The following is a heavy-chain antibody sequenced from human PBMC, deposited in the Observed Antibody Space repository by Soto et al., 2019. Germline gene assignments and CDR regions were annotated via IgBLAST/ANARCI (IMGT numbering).Heavy chain of an antibody. CDR2: ISYDGSNK. J-gene: IGHJ6*02. CDR1: GFTFSSYG. Sequence: GSLRLSCAASGFTFSSYGMHWVRQAPGKGLEWVAVISYDGSNKYYADSVKGRFTISRDNSKNTLYLQMNSLRAEDTAVYYCAKKKGHLGYSYGNAPLDVWGQGTTVTVSS. CDR3: AKKKGHLGYSYGNAPLDV. V-gene: IGHV3-30*18. D-gene: IGHD5-18*01.